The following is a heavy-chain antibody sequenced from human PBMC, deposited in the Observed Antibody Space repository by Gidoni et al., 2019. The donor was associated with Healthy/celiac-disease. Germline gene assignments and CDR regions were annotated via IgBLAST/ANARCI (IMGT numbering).Heavy chain of an antibody. Sequence: TFRESAPTLVKPTQTLTLACPFSGFSLSTSGVGVGWVRQPPGKAREWLALIYWNDDKRYSPALKSRLTSTKDNSKNQVVLTMTNMDPVDTATYYCAHRRKAMVTGQYYFDYWGQGTLVTVSS. J-gene: IGHJ4*02. CDR3: AHRRKAMVTGQYYFDY. CDR1: GFSLSTSGVG. D-gene: IGHD5-18*01. CDR2: IYWNDDK. V-gene: IGHV2-5*01.